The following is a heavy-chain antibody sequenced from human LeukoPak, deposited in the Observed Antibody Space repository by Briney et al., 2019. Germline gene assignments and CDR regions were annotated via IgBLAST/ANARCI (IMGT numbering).Heavy chain of an antibody. Sequence: GSSVQVSCQASGGTFSSYAISWVRQAPGQGLEWMGGIIPIFGTANYAQKFQGRVTITADVSTSTAYMELSSLRSEDTAVYYCARDLGYSSGWHPYYYYGMDVWGQGTTVTVSS. CDR3: ARDLGYSSGWHPYYYYGMDV. CDR2: IIPIFGTA. D-gene: IGHD6-19*01. J-gene: IGHJ6*02. CDR1: GGTFSSYA. V-gene: IGHV1-69*01.